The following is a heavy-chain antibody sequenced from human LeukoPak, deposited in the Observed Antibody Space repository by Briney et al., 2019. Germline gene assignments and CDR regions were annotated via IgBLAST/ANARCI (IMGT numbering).Heavy chain of an antibody. CDR2: ISGSGGST. D-gene: IGHD2-15*01. Sequence: GGSLRLSCAASGVTFSSYAMSWGRQAPGKGLEWVSAISGSGGSTYYADSVKGRFTISRDNSKNTLYLQMNSLRAEDTAVYYCAKDRRRVVVVGAATADDHWGQGTLVTVSS. V-gene: IGHV3-23*01. J-gene: IGHJ5*02. CDR3: AKDRRRVVVVGAATADDH. CDR1: GVTFSSYA.